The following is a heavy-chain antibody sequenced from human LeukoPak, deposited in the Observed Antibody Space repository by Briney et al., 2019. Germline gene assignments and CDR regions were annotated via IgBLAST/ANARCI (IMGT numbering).Heavy chain of an antibody. CDR2: ISYDGSNK. Sequence: GRSLRLSCAASGFTFSSYGMHWVRQAPGKGLEWVAVISYDGSNKYYADSVKGRFTISRDNSKNTLYLQMNSLRAEDAALYYCTKEGASLGSGYFDYWGQGTRVTVSS. J-gene: IGHJ4*02. CDR1: GFTFSSYG. V-gene: IGHV3-30*18. CDR3: TKEGASLGSGYFDY. D-gene: IGHD3-10*01.